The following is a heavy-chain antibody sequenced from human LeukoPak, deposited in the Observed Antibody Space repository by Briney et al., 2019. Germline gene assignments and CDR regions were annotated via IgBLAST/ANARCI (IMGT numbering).Heavy chain of an antibody. D-gene: IGHD3-10*01. J-gene: IGHJ4*02. Sequence: ASVKVSCKSPGNTFTNDYMHWVRQAPAQGLEWMGLINLNSGTTKYAQNFQGRVTLTRDTSTDTVYMELSSLRSDDTAVYYCARDLPPGYGSKAYWGQGTLVTVAS. CDR1: GNTFTNDY. CDR2: INLNSGTT. CDR3: ARDLPPGYGSKAY. V-gene: IGHV1-46*01.